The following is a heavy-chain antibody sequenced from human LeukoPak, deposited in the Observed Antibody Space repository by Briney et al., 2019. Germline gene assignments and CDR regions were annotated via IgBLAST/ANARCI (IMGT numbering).Heavy chain of an antibody. D-gene: IGHD3-22*01. V-gene: IGHV3-23*01. CDR1: GFTFSNYA. Sequence: GGSLRLSCAASGFTFSNYAMRWVRQAPGKGLEWVSGISGIGDSTYYADSVKGRFTISRDNSKNTLYLQMNSLRAEDTAVYYCAKESSEGEYTFDYWGQGTLVTVSS. CDR3: AKESSEGEYTFDY. CDR2: ISGIGDST. J-gene: IGHJ4*02.